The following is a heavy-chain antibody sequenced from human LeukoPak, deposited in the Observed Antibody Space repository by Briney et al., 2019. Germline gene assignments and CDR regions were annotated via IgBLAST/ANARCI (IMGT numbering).Heavy chain of an antibody. J-gene: IGHJ4*02. Sequence: GGSLRLSWAASGFTVSSNYMSWVRQAPGKGLEWVSVIYGGGSTYYEDSVKGRFTISRDNSKNTMYLQMNSLRAEDTAVYYCARVLPVGYSSGYFFGYWGQGTLVTVSS. CDR2: IYGGGST. CDR1: GFTVSSNY. CDR3: ARVLPVGYSSGYFFGY. V-gene: IGHV3-66*02. D-gene: IGHD3-22*01.